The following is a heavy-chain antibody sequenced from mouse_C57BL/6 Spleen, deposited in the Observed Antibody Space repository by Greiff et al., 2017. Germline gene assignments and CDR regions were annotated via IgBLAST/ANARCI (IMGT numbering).Heavy chain of an antibody. CDR2: IDPSDSET. J-gene: IGHJ1*03. Sequence: QVQLKQPGAELVRPGSSVKLSCKASGYTFTSYWMHWVKQRPIQGLEWIGNIDPSDSETHYNQKFKDKATLTVDKSSSTAYMQLSSLTSEDSAVYYCARGATVVPYWYFDVWGTGTTVTVSS. D-gene: IGHD1-1*01. CDR1: GYTFTSYW. V-gene: IGHV1-52*01. CDR3: ARGATVVPYWYFDV.